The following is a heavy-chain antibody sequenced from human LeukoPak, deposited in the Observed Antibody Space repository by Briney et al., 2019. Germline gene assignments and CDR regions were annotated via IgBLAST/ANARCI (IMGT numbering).Heavy chain of an antibody. Sequence: ASVKVSCKASGYTFTGYYMHWVRQAPGQGLEWMGWINPISGGTNYAQKFQGRVTMTRDTSISTAYMELSRLRSDDTAVYYCARENGDYVDAFDIWGQGTMVTVSS. V-gene: IGHV1-2*02. CDR1: GYTFTGYY. CDR3: ARENGDYVDAFDI. J-gene: IGHJ3*02. D-gene: IGHD4-17*01. CDR2: INPISGGT.